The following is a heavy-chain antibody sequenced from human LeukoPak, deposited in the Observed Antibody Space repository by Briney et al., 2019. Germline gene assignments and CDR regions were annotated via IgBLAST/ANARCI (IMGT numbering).Heavy chain of an antibody. J-gene: IGHJ6*03. CDR1: GGTFSSYA. D-gene: IGHD6-6*01. Sequence: SSVKVSCKASGGTFSSYAISWVRQAPAQGLELMEGIIPIFGTPNYAQKFQGRVTITTDDSTSTAYMELSSLRSEDKAVYYCASNSYSSSFIYYYYYMDVWGKGTTVTVSS. CDR3: ASNSYSSSFIYYYYYMDV. V-gene: IGHV1-69*05. CDR2: IIPIFGTP.